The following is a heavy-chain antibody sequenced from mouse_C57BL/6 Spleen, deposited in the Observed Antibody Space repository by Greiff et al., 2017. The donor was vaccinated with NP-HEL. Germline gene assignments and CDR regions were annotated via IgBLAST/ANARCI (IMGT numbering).Heavy chain of an antibody. Sequence: VQLQQPGAELVKPGASVKLSCKASGYTFTSYWMHWVKQRPGRGLEWIGRIDPNSGGTKYNEKFKSEATLTVDKPSSTAYMQLSSLTSEDSAVYYCAREGDYYGAAWFAYWGQGTLVTVSA. CDR2: IDPNSGGT. V-gene: IGHV1-72*01. J-gene: IGHJ3*01. CDR3: AREGDYYGAAWFAY. D-gene: IGHD1-2*01. CDR1: GYTFTSYW.